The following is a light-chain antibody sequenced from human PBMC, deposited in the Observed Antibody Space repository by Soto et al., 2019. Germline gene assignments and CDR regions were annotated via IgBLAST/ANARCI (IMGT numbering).Light chain of an antibody. Sequence: QSALTQPRAVSGSPGQSVTISCSGSSTEFGDYDYVSWYQQHPGKVPTLLIYDVSKRPSGVPDRFSGSKSGNTASLTISGLQAGDEADDYCCSYVGSQTLDVFGTGTKVTVL. CDR2: DVS. CDR3: CSYVGSQTLDV. CDR1: STEFGDYDY. J-gene: IGLJ1*01. V-gene: IGLV2-11*01.